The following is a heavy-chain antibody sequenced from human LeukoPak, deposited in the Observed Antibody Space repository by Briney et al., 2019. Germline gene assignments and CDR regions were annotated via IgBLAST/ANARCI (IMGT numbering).Heavy chain of an antibody. D-gene: IGHD5/OR15-5a*01. CDR3: ARGDVLDNNVYNWFDP. CDR1: GYTFTGYY. CDR2: INPSGGST. V-gene: IGHV1-46*01. J-gene: IGHJ5*02. Sequence: ASVKVSCKASGYTFTGYYMHWVRQAPGQGLEWMGIINPSGGSTTYAQKFQGRVTMTRDTSTSTVYMELSSLRSEDTALYYCARGDVLDNNVYNWFDPWGQGTLVIVSS.